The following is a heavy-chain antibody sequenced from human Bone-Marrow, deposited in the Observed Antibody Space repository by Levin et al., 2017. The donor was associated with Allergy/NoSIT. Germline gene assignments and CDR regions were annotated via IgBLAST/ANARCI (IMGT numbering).Heavy chain of an antibody. J-gene: IGHJ4*02. Sequence: SETLSLTCTVSGGSISSYYWSWIRQPPGKGLEWIGYIYYSGSTNYNPSLKSRVTISVDTSKNQFSLKLSSVTAADTAVYYCASSNGDQGYYFDYWGQGTLVTVSS. CDR2: IYYSGST. CDR3: ASSNGDQGYYFDY. CDR1: GGSISSYY. V-gene: IGHV4-59*08. D-gene: IGHD4-17*01.